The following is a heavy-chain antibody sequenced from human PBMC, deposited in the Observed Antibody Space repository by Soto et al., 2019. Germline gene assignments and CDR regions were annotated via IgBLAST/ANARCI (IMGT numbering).Heavy chain of an antibody. Sequence: SETLSLTCAVSGGSISSSNWWSWVRQPPGKGLEWIGEIYHSGSTNYNPSLKSRVTISVDKSKNQFSLKLSSVTAADTAVYYCARVVLDRVRAVPYYYYGMDVWGQGPTVT. CDR1: GGSISSSNW. D-gene: IGHD3-10*01. V-gene: IGHV4-4*02. CDR3: ARVVLDRVRAVPYYYYGMDV. J-gene: IGHJ6*02. CDR2: IYHSGST.